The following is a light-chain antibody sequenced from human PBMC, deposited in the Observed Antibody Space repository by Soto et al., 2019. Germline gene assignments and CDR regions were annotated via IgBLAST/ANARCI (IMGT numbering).Light chain of an antibody. J-gene: IGKJ4*01. V-gene: IGKV1-39*01. CDR2: GAS. CDR1: QSISTY. Sequence: DLQMTQSPSSLSASIGDRITITCRASQSISTYLNWYQQKPGKAPNLLIYGASTLQSGVPSRFSGRGSATDFTLTISRLQPEDFATYYCQQSFITPPLTFGGGTKVDIK. CDR3: QQSFITPPLT.